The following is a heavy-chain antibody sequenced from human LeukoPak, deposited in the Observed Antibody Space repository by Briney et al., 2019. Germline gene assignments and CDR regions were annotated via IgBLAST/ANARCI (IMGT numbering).Heavy chain of an antibody. Sequence: PGGSLRLPCAASGFTFSSYAMSWVRQAPGKGLQWVSTISNSDGNTYYADSVKGRFTISRDNSKNTLYLQMNSLTAEDTAIYYCAKATGTLGNWGQGILVTVSS. J-gene: IGHJ4*02. CDR3: AKATGTLGN. D-gene: IGHD1-1*01. CDR1: GFTFSSYA. V-gene: IGHV3-23*01. CDR2: ISNSDGNT.